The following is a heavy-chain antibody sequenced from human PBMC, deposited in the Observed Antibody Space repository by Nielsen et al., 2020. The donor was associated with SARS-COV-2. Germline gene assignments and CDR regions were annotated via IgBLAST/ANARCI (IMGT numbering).Heavy chain of an antibody. CDR3: ARQNYGSGQYYFDY. Sequence: GESLKISCAASGFTFRDNYMSWIRQAPGKGLEWVSFISSSSGNTDYADSVKGRFTISRDNAKNSLYLQMNSLRAEDTAVYYCARQNYGSGQYYFDYWGQGTLVTVSS. CDR1: GFTFRDNY. CDR2: ISSSSGNT. D-gene: IGHD3-10*01. V-gene: IGHV3-11*03. J-gene: IGHJ4*02.